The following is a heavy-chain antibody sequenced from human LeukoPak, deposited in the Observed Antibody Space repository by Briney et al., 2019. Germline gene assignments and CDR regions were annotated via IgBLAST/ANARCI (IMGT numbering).Heavy chain of an antibody. D-gene: IGHD6-13*01. CDR2: FDPEDGET. V-gene: IGHV1-24*01. CDR1: GYTLTELS. Sequence: ASVKVSCKVSGYTLTELSMHWVRLAPGKGIEWKGGFDPEDGETIYAQKFQGRVTMTEDTSTDTAYMEVSSLRSEDTAVYYCATAGKYSSSWGYYFDYWGQGTLVTVSS. J-gene: IGHJ4*02. CDR3: ATAGKYSSSWGYYFDY.